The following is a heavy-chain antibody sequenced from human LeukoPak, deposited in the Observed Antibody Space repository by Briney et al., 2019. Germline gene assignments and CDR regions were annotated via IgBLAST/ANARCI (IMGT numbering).Heavy chain of an antibody. Sequence: SETLSLTCTVSGGSISSSSYYWGWIRQPPGKGLESIGSIYYSGSTYYNPSLKRRVTISVDTSKNQCSLKLSSVTAADTAVYYCARIDYGGNSNFDYWGQGTLVTVSS. CDR3: ARIDYGGNSNFDY. V-gene: IGHV4-39*01. J-gene: IGHJ4*02. D-gene: IGHD4-23*01. CDR1: GGSISSSSYY. CDR2: IYYSGST.